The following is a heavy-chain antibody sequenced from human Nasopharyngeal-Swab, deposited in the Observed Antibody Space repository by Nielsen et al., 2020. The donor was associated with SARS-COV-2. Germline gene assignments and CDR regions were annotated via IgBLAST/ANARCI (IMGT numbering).Heavy chain of an antibody. Sequence: GESLKISCAASGFTFSSYAMSWVRQAPGKGLEWVSAISGSGGSTYYADSVKGRFTISRDNSKNTLYLQMNGLRAEDTAVYYCAKTDYGDLPYYFDYWGQGTLVTVSS. J-gene: IGHJ4*02. CDR1: GFTFSSYA. CDR2: ISGSGGST. D-gene: IGHD4-17*01. CDR3: AKTDYGDLPYYFDY. V-gene: IGHV3-23*01.